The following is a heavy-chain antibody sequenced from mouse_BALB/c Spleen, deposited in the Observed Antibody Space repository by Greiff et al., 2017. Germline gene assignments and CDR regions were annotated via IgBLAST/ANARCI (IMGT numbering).Heavy chain of an antibody. CDR3: ARQDYDYDYFDY. Sequence: QVQLKQSGPQLVRPGASVKISCKASGYSFTSYWMHWVKQRPGQGLEWIGMIDPSDSETRLNQKFKDKATLTVDKSSSTAYMQLSSPTSEDSAVYYCARQDYDYDYFDYWGQGTTLTVSS. CDR1: GYSFTSYW. CDR2: IDPSDSET. V-gene: IGHV1S126*01. J-gene: IGHJ2*01. D-gene: IGHD2-4*01.